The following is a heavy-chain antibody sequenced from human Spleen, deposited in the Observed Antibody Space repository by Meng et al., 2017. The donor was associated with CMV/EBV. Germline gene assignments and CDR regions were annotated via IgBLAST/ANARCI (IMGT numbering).Heavy chain of an antibody. CDR1: GFTFSGHW. CDR3: ARYNSGTYPIDY. Sequence: GGSLRLSCAASGFTFSGHWMHWVRQAPGKGLVGVSRINPDGSTTSYADSVKGRFTISRDNAKNSVYLQMNSLRVEDSAIYYCARYNSGTYPIDYWGQGTLVTVSS. D-gene: IGHD3-10*01. J-gene: IGHJ4*02. CDR2: INPDGSTT. V-gene: IGHV3-74*01.